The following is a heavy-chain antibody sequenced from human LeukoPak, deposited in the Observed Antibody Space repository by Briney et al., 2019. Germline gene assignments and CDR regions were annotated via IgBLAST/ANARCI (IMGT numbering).Heavy chain of an antibody. D-gene: IGHD2-15*01. CDR3: AREMPQIGYCSGGSCYDYFDY. V-gene: IGHV1-18*01. J-gene: IGHJ4*02. CDR1: GYTFTSYG. CDR2: ISAYNGNT. Sequence: ASVKVSCKASGYTFTSYGISWVRQAPGQGLEWMGWISAYNGNTNYAQKLQGRVTMTTDTSTSTAYMELRDLRSDDTAVYYCAREMPQIGYCSGGSCYDYFDYWGQGTLVTVSS.